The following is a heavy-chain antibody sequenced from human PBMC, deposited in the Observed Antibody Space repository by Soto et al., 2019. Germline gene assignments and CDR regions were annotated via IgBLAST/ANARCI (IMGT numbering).Heavy chain of an antibody. Sequence: SETLSLTCTVSGGAINRTVYYWGWIRQPPGKGLEWIGSSNYGGPTYYSPSLQSRVTISVDTAKNHFSLNLRSVTDADTAVYYCARHGAYSTSVYYYYGMDVWGQGTTVTVSS. CDR3: ARHGAYSTSVYYYYGMDV. V-gene: IGHV4-39*01. CDR2: SNYGGPT. D-gene: IGHD6-13*01. CDR1: GGAINRTVYY. J-gene: IGHJ6*02.